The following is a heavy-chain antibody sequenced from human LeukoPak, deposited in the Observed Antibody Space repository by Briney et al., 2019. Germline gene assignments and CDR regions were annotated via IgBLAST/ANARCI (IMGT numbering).Heavy chain of an antibody. CDR2: INGSGGST. J-gene: IGHJ3*02. V-gene: IGHV3-23*01. CDR3: AKGEVDYYDSSGYDDAFDI. Sequence: GGSLTLSCAASGFTFSSFAMSWVRQAPGEVLEWVSAINGSGGSTYYGDSVKGRFTISRDNSKNKLYLQMNSLRAEDTAVYYCAKGEVDYYDSSGYDDAFDIWGQGTMVTVSS. D-gene: IGHD3-22*01. CDR1: GFTFSSFA.